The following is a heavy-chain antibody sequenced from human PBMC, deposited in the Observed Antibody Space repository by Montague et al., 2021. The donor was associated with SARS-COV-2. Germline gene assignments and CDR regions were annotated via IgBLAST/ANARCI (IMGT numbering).Heavy chain of an antibody. D-gene: IGHD1-20*01. CDR3: ARTEYNWNDWFDP. J-gene: IGHJ5*02. V-gene: IGHV4-59*13. CDR1: GCSISSYY. CDR2: IFHSGIT. Sequence: SETLSLTCSVSGCSISSYYWSWIRQSPGKGLEWIGYIFHSGITXXXPSXKGRVTISIDMSKNQFSLQLNSVTAADSAVYYCARTEYNWNDWFDPWGQGTLVTVSS.